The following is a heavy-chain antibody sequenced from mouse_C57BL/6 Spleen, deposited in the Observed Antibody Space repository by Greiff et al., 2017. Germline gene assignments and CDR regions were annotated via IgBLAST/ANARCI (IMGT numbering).Heavy chain of an antibody. CDR2: IDPSDSYT. CDR1: GYTFTSYW. CDR3: ARYSYGGSYFGY. J-gene: IGHJ2*01. Sequence: QVQLQQPGAELVMPGASVKLSCTASGYTFTSYWMHWVKQRPGQGLEWIGEIDPSDSYTNYNQKFKGKFTLTVDKSHSTAYMQLSSLTSEDSAVYSWARYSYGGSYFGYWGQGTTLTVSS. V-gene: IGHV1-69*01. D-gene: IGHD1-1*01.